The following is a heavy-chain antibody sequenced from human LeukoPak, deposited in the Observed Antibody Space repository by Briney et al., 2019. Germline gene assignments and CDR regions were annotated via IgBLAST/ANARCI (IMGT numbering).Heavy chain of an antibody. CDR3: ARETRAANYYFDY. J-gene: IGHJ4*02. CDR2: ISYDGSNK. V-gene: IGHV3-30*03. Sequence: GGSLRLSCAASGFTFSSYGMHWVRQAPGKGLEWVAVISYDGSNKYYADSVKGRFTISRDNSKNTLYLQMNSLRAEDTAVYYCARETRAANYYFDYWGQGTLVTVSS. D-gene: IGHD2-15*01. CDR1: GFTFSSYG.